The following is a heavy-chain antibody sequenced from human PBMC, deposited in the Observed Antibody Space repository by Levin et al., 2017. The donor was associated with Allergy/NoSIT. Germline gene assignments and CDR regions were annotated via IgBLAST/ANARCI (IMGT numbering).Heavy chain of an antibody. Sequence: GESLKISCKASGYTFTDYALHWVRQAPGQRLEWMGWINAGNGNTKYSQKFQGRVTISRDTSASTAYMELSTLRSEDTALYYCARDHRPRGFSGYGLDYWGQGTLVTVSS. J-gene: IGHJ4*02. V-gene: IGHV1-3*01. CDR3: ARDHRPRGFSGYGLDY. CDR1: GYTFTDYA. D-gene: IGHD5-12*01. CDR2: INAGNGNT.